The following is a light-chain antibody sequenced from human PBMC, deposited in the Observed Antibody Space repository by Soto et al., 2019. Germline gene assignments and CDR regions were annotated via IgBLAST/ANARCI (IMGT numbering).Light chain of an antibody. CDR3: CSFVGVTNDV. CDR2: NVT. Sequence: QSALTHPASVSGSPGQSITISCSGNAVSYQLVSWYQQQPGKAPKLILYNVTRRPSGVSNRFSGFKSGTTASLKITGLQGEDEADYYCCSFVGVTNDVFGNGTKVTVL. CDR1: GNAVSYQL. J-gene: IGLJ1*01. V-gene: IGLV2-23*02.